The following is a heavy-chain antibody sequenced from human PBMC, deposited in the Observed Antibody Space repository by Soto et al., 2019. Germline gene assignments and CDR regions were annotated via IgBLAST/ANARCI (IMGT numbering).Heavy chain of an antibody. V-gene: IGHV1-69*12. Sequence: HVQVVQSGAEVKKLGSSVKVSCKASGGSFSNYGFSWVRQAPGQGLEWMGGIIPIFGTPHYAQKFRDRVTITADESTSTVYMEVSSLTSGDTAVYYCARGDATKIVVTTYYGLDVWGQGTTVTVSS. CDR2: IIPIFGTP. CDR1: GGSFSNYG. CDR3: ARGDATKIVVTTYYGLDV. D-gene: IGHD3-22*01. J-gene: IGHJ6*02.